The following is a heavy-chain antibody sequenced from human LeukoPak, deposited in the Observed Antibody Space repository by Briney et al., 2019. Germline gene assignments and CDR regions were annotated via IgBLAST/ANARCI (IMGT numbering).Heavy chain of an antibody. CDR3: ARGPGRTDYYYMDV. Sequence: SETLSLTCAVSGGSISSGGYSWSWIRQPPGKGLEWIGYIYHSGSTYYNPSLKSRVTISVDRSKNQFSLKLSSVTAADTAVYYCARGPGRTDYYYMDVWGKGTTVTVSS. D-gene: IGHD1-14*01. CDR1: GGSISSGGYS. CDR2: IYHSGST. V-gene: IGHV4-30-2*01. J-gene: IGHJ6*03.